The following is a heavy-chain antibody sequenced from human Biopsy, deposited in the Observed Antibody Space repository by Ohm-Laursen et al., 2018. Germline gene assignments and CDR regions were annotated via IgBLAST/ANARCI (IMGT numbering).Heavy chain of an antibody. CDR3: AKDHCSGGTCYSDGPVFDF. D-gene: IGHD2-15*01. CDR1: GFTFNNYG. V-gene: IGHV3-30*18. CDR2: IFYDGSNT. Sequence: SLRLSCSASGFTFNNYGMQWVRQAPGKGLEWVAFIFYDGSNTYYADSVKGRFTISRDSSTNTLYLQMNGLRADDTAVYYCAKDHCSGGTCYSDGPVFDFWGQGTLVTVSS. J-gene: IGHJ4*02.